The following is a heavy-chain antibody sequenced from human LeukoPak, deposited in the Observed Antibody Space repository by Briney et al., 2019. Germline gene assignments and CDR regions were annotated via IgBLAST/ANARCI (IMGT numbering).Heavy chain of an antibody. J-gene: IGHJ3*02. CDR3: ARRQGRRGIVGPTILKGAFDI. Sequence: PGGSLRLSCAASGFTFSSYAMHWVRQAPGKGLEWVAVISYDGSNKKYADSVKGRFTISRDNSKNTLYLQMNSLRAEDTAVYYCARRQGRRGIVGPTILKGAFDIWGQGTKVTVSS. D-gene: IGHD1-26*01. V-gene: IGHV3-30*04. CDR2: ISYDGSNK. CDR1: GFTFSSYA.